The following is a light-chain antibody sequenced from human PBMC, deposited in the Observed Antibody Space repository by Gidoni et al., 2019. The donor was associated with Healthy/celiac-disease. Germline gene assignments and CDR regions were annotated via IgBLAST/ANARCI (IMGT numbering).Light chain of an antibody. CDR3: AAWDDSLNGVV. J-gene: IGLJ2*01. CDR2: SNN. Sequence: QSVLTQPPSPSGTPGQRVPISCSGSSSNIGSNTVHWYQQLPGTAPKLLIYSNNQRPSGVPDRFSGSKSGTSASLAISGLQSEDEADYYCAAWDDSLNGVVFGGGTKLTVL. CDR1: SSNIGSNT. V-gene: IGLV1-44*01.